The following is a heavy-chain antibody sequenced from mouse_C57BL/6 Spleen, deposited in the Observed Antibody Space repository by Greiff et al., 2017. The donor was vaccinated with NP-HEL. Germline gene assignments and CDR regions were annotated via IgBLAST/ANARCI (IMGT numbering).Heavy chain of an antibody. Sequence: QVQLQQPGAELVMPGASVKLSCKASGYTFTSYWMHWVKQRPGQGLEWIGEIDPSDSYTNYNQKFKGKSTLTVDKSSSTAYMQLSSLTSEDSAVYYCARFYGSEGFAYWGQGTLVTVSA. CDR3: ARFYGSEGFAY. CDR2: IDPSDSYT. J-gene: IGHJ3*01. D-gene: IGHD1-1*01. CDR1: GYTFTSYW. V-gene: IGHV1-69*01.